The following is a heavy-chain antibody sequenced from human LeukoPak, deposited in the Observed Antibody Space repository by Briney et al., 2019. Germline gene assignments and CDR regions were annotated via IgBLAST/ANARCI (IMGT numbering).Heavy chain of an antibody. CDR3: ASHRRDGYNIFDY. D-gene: IGHD5-24*01. CDR1: GGSISSYY. V-gene: IGHV4-59*01. J-gene: IGHJ4*02. Sequence: SETLSLTCTVSGGSISSYYWSWIRQPPGKGLEWIGYIYYSGNTNYNPSLKSRVTISVDTSKNQFSLKLSSVTAADTAVYYCASHRRDGYNIFDYWGQGTLVTVSS. CDR2: IYYSGNT.